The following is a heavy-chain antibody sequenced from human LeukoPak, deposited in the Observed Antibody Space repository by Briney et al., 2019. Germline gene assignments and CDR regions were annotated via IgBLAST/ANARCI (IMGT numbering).Heavy chain of an antibody. J-gene: IGHJ4*02. V-gene: IGHV5-10-1*01. Sequence: GESLKISCQGSGYSFTSYWISWVRQMPGKGLEWMGRIDPSDSYTNYSPSFQGHVTISADKSISTAYLQWSSLKASDTAKYYCARHADCSSTSCYVDFDYWGQGTLVTVSS. CDR2: IDPSDSYT. CDR1: GYSFTSYW. D-gene: IGHD2-2*01. CDR3: ARHADCSSTSCYVDFDY.